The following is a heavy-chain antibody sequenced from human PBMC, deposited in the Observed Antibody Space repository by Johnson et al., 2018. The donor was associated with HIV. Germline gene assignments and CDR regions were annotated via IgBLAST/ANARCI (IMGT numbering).Heavy chain of an antibody. D-gene: IGHD6-13*01. CDR2: ISNSGGAT. Sequence: EKLVESGGGLVQPGGSLRLSCIGSGFTFSRYAMSWVRQTPGKRLEWVSAISNSGGATHYADSVKGRFRISRDNSKDTVYLQVNSLRGEDTALYYCAISPEYSSSWFGAFDIWGQGTMVTVSS. V-gene: IGHV3-23*04. CDR3: AISPEYSSSWFGAFDI. J-gene: IGHJ3*02. CDR1: GFTFSRYA.